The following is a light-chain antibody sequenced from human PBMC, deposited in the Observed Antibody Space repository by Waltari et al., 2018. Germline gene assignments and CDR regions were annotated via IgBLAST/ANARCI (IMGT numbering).Light chain of an antibody. J-gene: IGKJ2*01. CDR3: QQYGSSVMYT. CDR2: GAS. Sequence: VLTQSPGTLSLSPGERGTLSCRASQRLTKNYLAWYQQKPCQAPRLLIYGASSRAPGIPDRFSGSGSGTDFTLTISRLEPEDFAMYYCQQYGSSVMYTFGQGTKVEIK. CDR1: QRLTKNY. V-gene: IGKV3-20*01.